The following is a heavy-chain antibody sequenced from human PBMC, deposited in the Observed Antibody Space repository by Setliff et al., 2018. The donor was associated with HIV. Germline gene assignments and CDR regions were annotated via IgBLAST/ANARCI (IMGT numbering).Heavy chain of an antibody. J-gene: IGHJ6*03. CDR2: ISPYNGDT. V-gene: IGHV1-18*01. D-gene: IGHD5-12*01. CDR3: ATNPEMATINYYYYYMDV. Sequence: ASVKVSCKASGYPFTSYGLCWVRQAPGQGLEWMGWISPYNGDTYYDEKFQGRVTMTTDTSTSTASMELTSLRSDDTAVYYCATNPEMATINYYYYYMDVWGKGTTVTVSS. CDR1: GYPFTSYG.